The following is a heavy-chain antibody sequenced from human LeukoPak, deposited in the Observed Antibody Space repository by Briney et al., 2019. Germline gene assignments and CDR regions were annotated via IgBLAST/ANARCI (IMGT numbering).Heavy chain of an antibody. CDR1: GYTFTGYY. CDR2: INPNSGGT. V-gene: IGHV1-2*02. Sequence: ASVKVSCKASGYTFTGYYMHWVRQAPGQGLECMGWINPNSGGTNYAQKFQGRVTMTRDTSISTAYMELSRLRSDDTAVYYCARELRGYSPQDYWGQGTLVTVSS. D-gene: IGHD5-18*01. J-gene: IGHJ4*02. CDR3: ARELRGYSPQDY.